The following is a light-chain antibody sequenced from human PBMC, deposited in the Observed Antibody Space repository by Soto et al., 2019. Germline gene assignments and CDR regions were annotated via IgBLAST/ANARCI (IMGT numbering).Light chain of an antibody. CDR3: QQSSSSLFT. V-gene: IGKV1-39*01. Sequence: DIQMTQSPSSLSASVGDRVTITCRASQSISSFLNWYQQKPGKAPNLLIYGASNLQSGVPSRFSGRGSGTDFTLTISSLQSEDFATYYCQQSSSSLFTFGPGTKVDLK. CDR2: GAS. CDR1: QSISSF. J-gene: IGKJ3*01.